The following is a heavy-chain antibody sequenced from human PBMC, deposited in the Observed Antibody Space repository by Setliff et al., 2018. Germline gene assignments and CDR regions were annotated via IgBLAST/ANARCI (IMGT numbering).Heavy chain of an antibody. V-gene: IGHV4-31*03. CDR2: IYYSGST. CDR1: GGSISSGGYY. D-gene: IGHD1-26*01. J-gene: IGHJ5*02. Sequence: SETLSLTCTVSGGSISSGGYYWSWIRQHPGKGLEWIGYIYYSGSTYYNPSLKSRVTISVDTSKNQFSLKLTSVTPAATAVYFCAREGTPGPTNGNWFDPWGQGLLVTVSS. CDR3: AREGTPGPTNGNWFDP.